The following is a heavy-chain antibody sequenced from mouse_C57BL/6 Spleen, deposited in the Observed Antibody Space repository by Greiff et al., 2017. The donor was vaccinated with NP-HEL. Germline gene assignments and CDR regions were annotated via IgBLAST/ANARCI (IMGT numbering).Heavy chain of an antibody. CDR1: GYTFASYW. CDR2: IDPSDSYT. Sequence: QVQLQQPGAELVRPGTSVKLSCKASGYTFASYWMHWVKQRPGQGLEWIGVIDPSDSYTNSTQKFKGKATLTVETASSTAYMQLSSLTSEDSAVYYCARNHYYGSSYGYFDVWGTGTTVTVSS. D-gene: IGHD1-1*01. J-gene: IGHJ1*03. CDR3: ARNHYYGSSYGYFDV. V-gene: IGHV1-59*01.